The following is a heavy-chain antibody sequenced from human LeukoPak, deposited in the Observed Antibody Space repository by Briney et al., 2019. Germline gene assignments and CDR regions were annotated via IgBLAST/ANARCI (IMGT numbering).Heavy chain of an antibody. CDR2: IYYSGST. CDR3: ARASNWNYANFDY. D-gene: IGHD1-7*01. CDR1: GGSISSGDYY. J-gene: IGHJ4*02. Sequence: PSQTLSLTCTVSGGSISSGDYYWSWIRQPPGKGLEWIGSIYYSGSTHYNPSHKSRVTISVDTSKNQFSLKLSSVTAADTAVHYCARASNWNYANFDYWGQGTLVPSPQ. V-gene: IGHV4-39*01.